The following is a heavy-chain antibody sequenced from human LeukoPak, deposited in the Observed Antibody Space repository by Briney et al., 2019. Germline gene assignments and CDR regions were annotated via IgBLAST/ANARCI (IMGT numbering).Heavy chain of an antibody. Sequence: GGSLRLSCAASGFTFSSYAMNWVRQAPGKGLEWVSSMSSSGRYIKYADSVKGRFTISRDNANNSLYLQMNSLRAEDTAVYYCARGLTGYCSSTSCYEVDVPNWFDPWGQGTLVTVSS. V-gene: IGHV3-21*01. CDR1: GFTFSSYA. CDR2: MSSSGRYI. CDR3: ARGLTGYCSSTSCYEVDVPNWFDP. J-gene: IGHJ5*02. D-gene: IGHD2-2*01.